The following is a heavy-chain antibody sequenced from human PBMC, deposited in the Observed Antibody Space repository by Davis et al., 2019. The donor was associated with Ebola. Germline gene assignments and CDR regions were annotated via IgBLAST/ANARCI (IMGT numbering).Heavy chain of an antibody. D-gene: IGHD6-13*01. J-gene: IGHJ6*02. CDR1: VITFSSYA. CDR3: TRDLKQPPPAYYYGMDV. CDR2: IRSKAYGGKT. V-gene: IGHV3-49*04. Sequence: GGSLRLSCTDSVITFSSYAMTWVRQAPGKGLEWVGFIRSKAYGGKTQYAASVKGRFTISRDDSKSIAHLQMNSLKTEDTAVYYCTRDLKQPPPAYYYGMDVWGQGTTVTVSS.